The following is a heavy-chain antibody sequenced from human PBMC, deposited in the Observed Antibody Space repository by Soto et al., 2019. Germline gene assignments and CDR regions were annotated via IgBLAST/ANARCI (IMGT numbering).Heavy chain of an antibody. D-gene: IGHD4-17*01. V-gene: IGHV1-18*01. J-gene: IGHJ6*03. Sequence: ASVKVSCKASGNTFTRFDISWVRQAPGQGLEWMGWISGYKGNTNYAQKVQGRVTMTADTSTSTAYMELRSLRSDDTAVYYCARVLTVTTPNDYYYYMDVWGKGTTVTVSS. CDR2: ISGYKGNT. CDR1: GNTFTRFD. CDR3: ARVLTVTTPNDYYYYMDV.